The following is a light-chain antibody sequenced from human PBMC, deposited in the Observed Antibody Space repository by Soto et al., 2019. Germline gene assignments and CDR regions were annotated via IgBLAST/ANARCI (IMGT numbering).Light chain of an antibody. J-gene: IGLJ1*01. Sequence: SYELTQLPSVSVSPGQTASITCSGDKLGDKYASWYQQKPGQSPVMVIYHDDKRPSGIPERFSGSNSGNTATLTISETQTMDEADYYCQAWDTGTEVFGTGTKLTVL. CDR3: QAWDTGTEV. CDR1: KLGDKY. V-gene: IGLV3-1*01. CDR2: HDD.